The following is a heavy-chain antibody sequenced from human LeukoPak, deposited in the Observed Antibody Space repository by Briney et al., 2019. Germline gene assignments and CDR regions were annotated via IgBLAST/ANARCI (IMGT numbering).Heavy chain of an antibody. D-gene: IGHD2-2*01. Sequence: PSQTLSLTCAISGDSVSSNSVTWNWIRQSPSRGLEWLGRTYYRSTWYNDYAVSVRGRITVNPDTSKNQFSLHLNSVTPEDTAVYYCARRLTQYDCFDPWGQGNLVTVSS. CDR2: TYYRSTWYN. V-gene: IGHV6-1*01. J-gene: IGHJ5*02. CDR3: ARRLTQYDCFDP. CDR1: GDSVSSNSVT.